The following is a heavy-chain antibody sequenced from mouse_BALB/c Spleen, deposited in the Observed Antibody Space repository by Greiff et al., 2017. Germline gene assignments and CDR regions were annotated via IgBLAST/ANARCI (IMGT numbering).Heavy chain of an antibody. Sequence: VQLQESAAELARPGASVKMSCKASGYTFTSYTMHWVKQRPGQGLEWIGYINPSSGYTEYNQKFKDKTTLTADKSSSTAYMQLSSLTSEDSAVYYCARSIRYYAMDYWGQGTSVTVSS. J-gene: IGHJ4*01. CDR3: ARSIRYYAMDY. CDR2: INPSSGYT. D-gene: IGHD3-2*02. V-gene: IGHV1-4*02. CDR1: GYTFTSYT.